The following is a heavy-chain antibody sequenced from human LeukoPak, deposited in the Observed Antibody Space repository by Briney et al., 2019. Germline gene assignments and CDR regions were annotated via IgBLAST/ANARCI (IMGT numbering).Heavy chain of an antibody. CDR3: AKGGIAAPDY. D-gene: IGHD6-13*01. Sequence: GGSLRLSCAASGFTFSSYWMHWVRQALGKGLVWVSRINTDGSSTRYADSVKGRFTISRDNAKNTLYLQMNSLRAEDTAVYYCAKGGIAAPDYWGQGTLVTVSS. J-gene: IGHJ4*02. V-gene: IGHV3-74*01. CDR1: GFTFSSYW. CDR2: INTDGSST.